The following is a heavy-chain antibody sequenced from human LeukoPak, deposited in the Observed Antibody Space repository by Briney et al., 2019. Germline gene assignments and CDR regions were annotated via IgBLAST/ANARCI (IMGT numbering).Heavy chain of an antibody. D-gene: IGHD6-13*01. J-gene: IGHJ5*02. CDR2: INHSGST. CDR3: ARQQLVRPRPHNWFDP. Sequence: SETLSLTCAVYGGSFSGYYWSWIRQPPGKGLEWIGEINHSGSTNYNPSLKSRVTISVDTSKNQFSLKLSSVTAADTAVYYCARQQLVRPRPHNWFDPWGQGTLVTVSS. CDR1: GGSFSGYY. V-gene: IGHV4-34*01.